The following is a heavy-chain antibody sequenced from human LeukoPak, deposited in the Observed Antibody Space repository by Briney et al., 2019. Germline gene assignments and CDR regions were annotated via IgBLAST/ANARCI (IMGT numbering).Heavy chain of an antibody. CDR2: ISSSSSYI. CDR3: ARDRSMATRLWTPKDY. CDR1: KFTFNNYA. V-gene: IGHV3-21*01. J-gene: IGHJ4*02. Sequence: GGSLRLSCLASKFTFNNYAMNWVRQAPGKGLEWVSSISSSSSYIYYADSVKGRFTISRDNARNSLYLQMNSLRAEDTAVYYCARDRSMATRLWTPKDYWGQGTLVTVSS. D-gene: IGHD6-6*01.